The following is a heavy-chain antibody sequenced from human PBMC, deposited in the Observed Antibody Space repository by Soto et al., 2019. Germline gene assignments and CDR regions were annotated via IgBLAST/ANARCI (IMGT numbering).Heavy chain of an antibody. CDR1: GGSFSDYS. CDR3: ARGRWEVRFHL. J-gene: IGHJ4*02. CDR2: INHVGST. D-gene: IGHD1-26*01. Sequence: PSETLSLTCAGYGGSFSDYSWSWIRQPPGMGLEWIVEINHVGSTSYNPSLESRVTISVDTSRNQFSLKLSSVTTADTAVYYCARGRWEVRFHLWGRGTLVTV. V-gene: IGHV4-34*01.